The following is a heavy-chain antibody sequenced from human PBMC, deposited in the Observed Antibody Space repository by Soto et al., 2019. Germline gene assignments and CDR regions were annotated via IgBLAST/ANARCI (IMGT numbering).Heavy chain of an antibody. V-gene: IGHV1-8*01. J-gene: IGHJ4*02. Sequence: QVQLVQSGAEVKKPGASVRVSCKASGYTFITYGIHWVRQATGQGLEWMGWMNPSNGNAGYAQKFQGRVTMTRNTSISTAYMDLSSLRSEDTAVYFCARRKERSGPHYFDSWGQGTLVTVSS. CDR1: GYTFITYG. CDR2: MNPSNGNA. CDR3: ARRKERSGPHYFDS. D-gene: IGHD6-25*01.